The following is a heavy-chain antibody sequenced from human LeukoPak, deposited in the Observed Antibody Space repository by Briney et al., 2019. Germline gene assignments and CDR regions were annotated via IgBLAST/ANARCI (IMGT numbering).Heavy chain of an antibody. J-gene: IGHJ3*02. CDR1: GFTLSGYA. Sequence: GGSLRLSCAASGFTLSGYAMSWVRQAPGKGLEWVSAISGSGGSTYYADSVKGRFTISRDNSKNTLYLQMNSLRAEDTAVYYCAKDQASGWPHDAFDIWGQGTMVTVSS. CDR2: ISGSGGST. V-gene: IGHV3-23*01. CDR3: AKDQASGWPHDAFDI. D-gene: IGHD6-19*01.